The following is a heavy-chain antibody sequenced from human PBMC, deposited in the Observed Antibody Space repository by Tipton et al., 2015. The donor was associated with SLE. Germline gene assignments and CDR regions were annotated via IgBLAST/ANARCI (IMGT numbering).Heavy chain of an antibody. V-gene: IGHV3-30-3*01. Sequence: SLRLSCAASGFTFSSYAMHWVRQAPGKGLEWVAVISYDGSNKYYADSVKGRFTISRDNSKNTLYLQMNSLRAEDTAVYYCARDPRRGSTDYWGQGTLVTVSP. D-gene: IGHD1-26*01. J-gene: IGHJ4*02. CDR3: ARDPRRGSTDY. CDR2: ISYDGSNK. CDR1: GFTFSSYA.